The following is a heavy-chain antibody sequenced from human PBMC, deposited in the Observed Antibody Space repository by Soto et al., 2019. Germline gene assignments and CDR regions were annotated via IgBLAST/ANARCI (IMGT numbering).Heavy chain of an antibody. V-gene: IGHV3-21*01. CDR3: ARDGGGSSSSYFDY. CDR1: GFTFSSYS. J-gene: IGHJ4*02. CDR2: ISSSSSYI. Sequence: GGSLRLSCAASGFTFSSYSMNWVRQAPGKGLEWVSSISSSSSYIYYADSVKGRFTISRDNAKNSLYLQMNSLRAEDTAVYYCARDGGGSSSSYFDYWGQGTLVTVSS. D-gene: IGHD6-6*01.